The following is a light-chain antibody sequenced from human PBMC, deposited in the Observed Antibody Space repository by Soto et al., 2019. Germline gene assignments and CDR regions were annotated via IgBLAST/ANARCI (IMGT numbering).Light chain of an antibody. V-gene: IGKV1-27*01. Sequence: DIPMTQSPSSLSASLGDRVTITCRASQGIGIYLAWFQQRPGKVPKLLVYAASTLQSGVPSRFSGSGSGTDFTLTISSLQPEDVATDYCQKYNSAPLTFGGGTRVEIK. CDR2: AAS. CDR3: QKYNSAPLT. J-gene: IGKJ4*01. CDR1: QGIGIY.